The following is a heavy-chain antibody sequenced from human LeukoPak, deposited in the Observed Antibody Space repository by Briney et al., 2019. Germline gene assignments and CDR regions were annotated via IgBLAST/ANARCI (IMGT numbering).Heavy chain of an antibody. J-gene: IGHJ5*02. D-gene: IGHD6-13*01. Sequence: GASVKVSCKASGYTFTSYGISWVRQAPGQGLEWMGIINPSGGSTSYAQKFQGRVTMTRDTSTSTVYMELSSLRSEDTAVYYCARDPKQLVPTNWFDPWGQGTLVTVSS. CDR2: INPSGGST. CDR1: GYTFTSYG. CDR3: ARDPKQLVPTNWFDP. V-gene: IGHV1-46*01.